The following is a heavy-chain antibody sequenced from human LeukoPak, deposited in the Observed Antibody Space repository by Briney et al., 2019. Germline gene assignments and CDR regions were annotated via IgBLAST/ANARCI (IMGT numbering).Heavy chain of an antibody. CDR3: AKGWGPAAHPFADYYYMDV. J-gene: IGHJ6*03. CDR2: ISSSSSMI. D-gene: IGHD2-2*01. CDR1: GFSFSRYS. Sequence: GGSLRLSCAASGFSFSRYSINWVRQAPGKGLEWGSYISSSSSMIYYADSVKGRFAISRDNAKNSLYLQMNSLRAEDTAVYYCAKGWGPAAHPFADYYYMDVWGKGTTVTVSS. V-gene: IGHV3-48*01.